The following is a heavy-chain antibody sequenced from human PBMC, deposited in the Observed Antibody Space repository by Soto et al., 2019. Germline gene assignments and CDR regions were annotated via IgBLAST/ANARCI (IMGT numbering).Heavy chain of an antibody. Sequence: GGSLRLSCAASGFTFSSYAMHWVRQAPGKGLEYVSAISSNGGSTYYANSVKGRFTISRDNSKNTLYLQMGSLRAEDMAVYYCARDLGGEDIVVVPAAPATVWGKGTTVTVSS. CDR1: GFTFSSYA. J-gene: IGHJ6*04. CDR2: ISSNGGST. CDR3: ARDLGGEDIVVVPAAPATV. D-gene: IGHD2-2*01. V-gene: IGHV3-64*01.